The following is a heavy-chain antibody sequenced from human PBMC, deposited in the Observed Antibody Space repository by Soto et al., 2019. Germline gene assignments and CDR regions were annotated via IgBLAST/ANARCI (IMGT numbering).Heavy chain of an antibody. J-gene: IGHJ5*02. Sequence: SETLSLTCTVSGGSISSSSYYWGWIRQPPGKGLEWIGSIYYSGSTYYNPSLKSRVTISVDTSKNQFSLKLSSVTAADTAVYYCARLGGRGSSWNSFVYNWFDPWGQGTLVTVSS. CDR3: ARLGGRGSSWNSFVYNWFDP. D-gene: IGHD6-13*01. CDR2: IYYSGST. CDR1: GGSISSSSYY. V-gene: IGHV4-39*01.